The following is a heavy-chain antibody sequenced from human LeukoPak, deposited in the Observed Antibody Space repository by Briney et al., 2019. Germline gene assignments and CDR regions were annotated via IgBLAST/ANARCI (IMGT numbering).Heavy chain of an antibody. CDR2: MGPSFTQI. V-gene: IGHV3-21*01. CDR1: GFTFSDFI. D-gene: IGHD2-2*01. CDR3: ARDSPSTSWLTGFGLDP. J-gene: IGHJ5*02. Sequence: GGSLRLSCAASGFTFSDFIMHWVRQAPGKGLEWVSSMGPSFTQIHYSDSVKGRFTISRDDAKNTLYLQMNSLRAEDTVVYYCARDSPSTSWLTGFGLDPWGQGTLVTVSS.